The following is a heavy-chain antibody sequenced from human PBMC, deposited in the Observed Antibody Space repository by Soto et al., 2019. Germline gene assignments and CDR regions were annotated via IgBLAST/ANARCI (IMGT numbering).Heavy chain of an antibody. CDR1: GGSISSYY. D-gene: IGHD3-22*01. CDR2: IYYSGST. J-gene: IGHJ4*02. CDR3: ARDLDYDSSGYLFDY. Sequence: SETLSLTCTVSGGSISSYYWSWIRQPPGKGLEWIVYIYYSGSTNYNPSLKSRVTISVDTSKNQFSLKLSSVTAADTAVYYCARDLDYDSSGYLFDYWGQGTLVTVS. V-gene: IGHV4-59*01.